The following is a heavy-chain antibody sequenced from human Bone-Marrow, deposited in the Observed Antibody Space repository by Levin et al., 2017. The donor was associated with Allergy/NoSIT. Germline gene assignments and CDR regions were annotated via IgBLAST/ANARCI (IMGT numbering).Heavy chain of an antibody. Sequence: SGESLKISCAASGFNINSFGMHWVRQAPGKGLEWVALIWYDGSKTYHSDSVKGRFTISRDDSQNTLYLQMNSLRAEDTAVYYCARDPQSTFWSGYYTTDYYYDMDVWGQGTTVTVSS. CDR3: ARDPQSTFWSGYYTTDYYYDMDV. V-gene: IGHV3-33*01. CDR2: IWYDGSKT. J-gene: IGHJ6*02. D-gene: IGHD3-3*01. CDR1: GFNINSFG.